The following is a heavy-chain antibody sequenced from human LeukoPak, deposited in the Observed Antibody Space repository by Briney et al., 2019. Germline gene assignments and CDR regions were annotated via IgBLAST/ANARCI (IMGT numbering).Heavy chain of an antibody. CDR2: IIPIFGTA. CDR1: GGTFSSYA. V-gene: IGHV1-69*05. J-gene: IGHJ3*02. Sequence: SVKVSCKASGGTFSSYAISWVRQAPGQGLEWMGRIIPIFGTANYAQKFQGRVTITTDESTSTAYMELSSLRSEDTAVYYCASSRFGELSFGAFDIWGQGTMVTVSS. CDR3: ASSRFGELSFGAFDI. D-gene: IGHD3-10*01.